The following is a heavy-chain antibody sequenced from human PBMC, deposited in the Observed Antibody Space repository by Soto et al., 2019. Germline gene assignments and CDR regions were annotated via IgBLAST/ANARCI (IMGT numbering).Heavy chain of an antibody. CDR1: GGSVSSYY. CDR3: ARYSYGSTNWFDP. CDR2: IYYSGST. Sequence: PSETLSLTCTVSGGSVSSYYWSWIRQPPGKGLEWIGYIYYSGSTNYNPSLKSRVTISVDTSKNQFSLKLSSVTAADTAVYYCARYSYGSTNWFDPWGQGTLVTVSS. D-gene: IGHD3-10*01. V-gene: IGHV4-59*02. J-gene: IGHJ5*02.